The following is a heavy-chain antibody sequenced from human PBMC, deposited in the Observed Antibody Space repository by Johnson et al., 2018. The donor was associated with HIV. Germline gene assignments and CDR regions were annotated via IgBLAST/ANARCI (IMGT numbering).Heavy chain of an antibody. J-gene: IGHJ3*02. CDR1: GSLFSSYA. CDR2: IWNDGSNK. Sequence: VQLVESGGGVVRPGTSLRLSCAASGSLFSSYAMHWVRQAPGKGLEWVTLIWNDGSNKYYTDSVKGRFTISRDNSKNTMSLQMNSLRAEEPAVYYCAKDIGDGYNRWGGLDIWGQGTMVTVSS. D-gene: IGHD5-24*01. CDR3: AKDIGDGYNRWGGLDI. V-gene: IGHV3-33*06.